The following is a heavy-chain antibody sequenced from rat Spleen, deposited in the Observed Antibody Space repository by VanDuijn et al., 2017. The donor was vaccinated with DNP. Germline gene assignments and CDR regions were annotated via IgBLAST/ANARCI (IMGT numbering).Heavy chain of an antibody. J-gene: IGHJ2*01. CDR3: ATHDWQG. V-gene: IGHV5-19*01. Sequence: EVQLVESGGGLVQPGRSMKLSCAASGFIFSNYGMHWIRQARTKGLEWVASISPSGENTYHRDSVKGRFTISRDDAKSILSLQMDSLRSEDTATYFCATHDWQGWGQGVMVTVSS. D-gene: IGHD1-7*01. CDR1: GFIFSNYG. CDR2: ISPSGENT.